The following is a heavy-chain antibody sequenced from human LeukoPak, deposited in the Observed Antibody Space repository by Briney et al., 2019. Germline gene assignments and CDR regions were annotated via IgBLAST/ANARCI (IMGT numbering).Heavy chain of an antibody. D-gene: IGHD3-22*01. J-gene: IGHJ4*02. CDR3: ANCNHDYDSSGYYYEEYGY. CDR2: ISGSGGST. V-gene: IGHV3-23*01. CDR1: GFTFSSYG. Sequence: SGGSLRLSCAASGFTFSSYGMSWVRQAPGKGLEWVSAISGSGGSTYYADSVKGRFTISRDNSKNTLYLQMNSLRAEDTAVYYCANCNHDYDSSGYYYEEYGYWGQGTLVTVSS.